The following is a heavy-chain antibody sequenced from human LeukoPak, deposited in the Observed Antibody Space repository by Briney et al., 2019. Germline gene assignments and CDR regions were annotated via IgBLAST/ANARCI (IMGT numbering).Heavy chain of an antibody. CDR3: AKDQIVVVPAALDY. J-gene: IGHJ4*02. CDR1: GFTFSSYG. D-gene: IGHD2-2*01. V-gene: IGHV3-33*06. Sequence: GGSLRLSCAASGFTFSSYGMHWVRQAPGKGLEWVAVIWYDGSNKYYADSVKGRFTISRDNSKNTLYLQMNSLRAEDTAVYYCAKDQIVVVPAALDYWGQGTLVTVSS. CDR2: IWYDGSNK.